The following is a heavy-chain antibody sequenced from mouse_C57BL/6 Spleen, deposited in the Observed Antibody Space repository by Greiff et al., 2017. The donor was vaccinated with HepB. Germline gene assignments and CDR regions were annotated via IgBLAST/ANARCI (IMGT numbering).Heavy chain of an antibody. D-gene: IGHD1-1*01. CDR1: GFTFSSYG. J-gene: IGHJ2*01. V-gene: IGHV5-6*01. CDR3: ARNYYGRRQDWEY. Sequence: EVQRVESGGDLVKPGGSLKLSCAASGFTFSSYGMSWVRQTPDKRLEWVATISSGGSYTYYPDSVKGRFTISRDNAKNTLDLQMSSLKSEDTAMYYCARNYYGRRQDWEYGGQGTTRTVSS. CDR2: ISSGGSYT.